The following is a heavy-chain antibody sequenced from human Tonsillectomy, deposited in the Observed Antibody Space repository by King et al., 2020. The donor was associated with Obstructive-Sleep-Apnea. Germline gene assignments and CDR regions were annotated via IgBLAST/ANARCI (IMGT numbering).Heavy chain of an antibody. Sequence: QLVQSGAEVKKPGSSVKVSCKASGGTFSTYAISWVRQAPGQGLEWMGRIIPMLGIANYAQKFQGRVTITADKCTSTAYMELSSLRSEDTAVFYCAREDATDCSSTSCYVGASDYWGQGTLVIVSS. V-gene: IGHV1-69*04. CDR1: GGTFSTYA. CDR2: IIPMLGIA. CDR3: AREDATDCSSTSCYVGASDY. D-gene: IGHD2-2*01. J-gene: IGHJ4*02.